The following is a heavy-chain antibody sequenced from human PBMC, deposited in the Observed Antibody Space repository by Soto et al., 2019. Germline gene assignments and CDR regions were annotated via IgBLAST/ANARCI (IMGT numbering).Heavy chain of an antibody. CDR3: ARDTTAFYGMDV. V-gene: IGHV1-2*04. D-gene: IGHD4-4*01. Sequence: ASVEIFSTASGYTFSSYGISWVRKTPGQGLEWMGWINPNSGGTNYAQKFQGWVTMTRDTSISTAYMELSRLRSDDTAVYYCARDTTAFYGMDVWCQGTTVTVSS. CDR2: INPNSGGT. J-gene: IGHJ6*02. CDR1: GYTFSSYG.